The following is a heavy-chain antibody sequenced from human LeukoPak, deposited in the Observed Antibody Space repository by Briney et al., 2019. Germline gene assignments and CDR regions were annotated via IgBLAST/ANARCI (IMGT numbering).Heavy chain of an antibody. CDR2: IYYGGST. CDR1: GGSISSGGYY. J-gene: IGHJ3*02. Sequence: SETLSLTCTVSGGSISSGGYYWSWIRQHPGKGLEWIGYIYYGGSTYYNPSLKSRVTISVDTSKNQFSLKLSSVTAADTAVYYCARDPGDCGGDCSPEDAFDIWGQGTMVTVSS. CDR3: ARDPGDCGGDCSPEDAFDI. V-gene: IGHV4-31*03. D-gene: IGHD2-21*02.